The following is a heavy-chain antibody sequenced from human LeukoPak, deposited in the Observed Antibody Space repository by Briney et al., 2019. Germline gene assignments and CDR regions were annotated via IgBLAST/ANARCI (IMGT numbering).Heavy chain of an antibody. D-gene: IGHD2-15*01. CDR1: GFTFDDYG. J-gene: IGHJ3*02. Sequence: GGSLRLSCAASGFTFDDYGMSWVRQAPGKGLEWVSGINWNGGSTGYADSVKGRFTISRDNAKNSLYLQINSLRAEDTALYYCATEGYCSGGSCRPFTFDIWGQGTMVTVSS. CDR2: INWNGGST. CDR3: ATEGYCSGGSCRPFTFDI. V-gene: IGHV3-20*04.